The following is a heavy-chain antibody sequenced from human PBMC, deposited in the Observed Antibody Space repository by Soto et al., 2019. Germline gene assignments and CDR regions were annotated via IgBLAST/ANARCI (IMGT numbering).Heavy chain of an antibody. CDR1: GYTFTSYG. CDR2: ISAYKGNT. J-gene: IGHJ6*02. CDR3: ARDRDRQQLVPGWDYCYYYGMDV. V-gene: IGHV1-18*04. D-gene: IGHD6-6*01. Sequence: QVQLVQSGAEVKKPGASVKVSCKASGYTFTSYGISWVRQAPGQGLEWMGWISAYKGNTNYAQKLQGRVTMTTDTTTSTAYMELRSVRSDDTGVYYCARDRDRQQLVPGWDYCYYYGMDVWGQGTTVTVSS.